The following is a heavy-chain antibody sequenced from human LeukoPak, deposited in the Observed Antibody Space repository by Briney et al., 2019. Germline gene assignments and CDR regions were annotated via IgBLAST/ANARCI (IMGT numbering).Heavy chain of an antibody. Sequence: SETLSLTCTVSGGSITSYYWSWIRQPPGKGLEWIGYIYYSGSTNYNPSLKSRVTISVDTSKSQFSLKLSSVTAADTAVYYCARVLAIRLDPSFDIWGQGTMVTVSS. J-gene: IGHJ3*02. CDR3: ARVLAIRLDPSFDI. CDR2: IYYSGST. D-gene: IGHD6-19*01. V-gene: IGHV4-59*08. CDR1: GGSITSYY.